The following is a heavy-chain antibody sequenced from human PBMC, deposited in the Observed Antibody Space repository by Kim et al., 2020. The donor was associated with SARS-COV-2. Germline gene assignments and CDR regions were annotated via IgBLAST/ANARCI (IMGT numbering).Heavy chain of an antibody. D-gene: IGHD2-2*01. CDR3: ARDDHCSSTSCYDV. CDR1: GYTFTSYA. CDR2: INTNTRNP. V-gene: IGHV7-4-1*02. Sequence: ASVKVSCKASGYTFTSYAMNWVRQAPGQGLEWMGWINTNTRNPTYAQGFTGRFVFSLDTSVSTAYLQISSLKAEDTAVYYCARDDHCSSTSCYDVWGQGTLVTVAS. J-gene: IGHJ4*02.